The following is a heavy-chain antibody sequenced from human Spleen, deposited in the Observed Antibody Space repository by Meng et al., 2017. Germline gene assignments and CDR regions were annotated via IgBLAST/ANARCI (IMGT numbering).Heavy chain of an antibody. J-gene: IGHJ4*02. CDR1: GGFFSEHC. Sequence: QLQLQQWGAGLVKPSQTLPRVCAFYGGFFSEHCGMWIRQPPGKGLEWVGGINRSGSTTYNASLKSRVTISVDTSKNQFSLKLSSVTAADTAVYYCASQSLQPFTIFWGQGTLVTVSS. CDR3: ASQSLQPFTIF. V-gene: IGHV4-34*01. CDR2: INRSGST. D-gene: IGHD3-3*01.